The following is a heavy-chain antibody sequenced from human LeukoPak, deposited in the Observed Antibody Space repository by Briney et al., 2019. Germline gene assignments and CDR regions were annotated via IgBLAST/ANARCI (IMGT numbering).Heavy chain of an antibody. D-gene: IGHD5-24*01. CDR3: ARVTRGGPVPRLEMASVSGYFDY. CDR2: ISSSSSYI. J-gene: IGHJ4*02. V-gene: IGHV3-21*01. CDR1: GFTFDDYA. Sequence: KSGGSLRLSCAASGFTFDDYAMHWVRQAPGKGLDWVSSISSSSSYIYYADSVKGRFTISRDNAKNSLYLQMNSLRAEDTAVYYCARVTRGGPVPRLEMASVSGYFDYWGQGTLVTVSS.